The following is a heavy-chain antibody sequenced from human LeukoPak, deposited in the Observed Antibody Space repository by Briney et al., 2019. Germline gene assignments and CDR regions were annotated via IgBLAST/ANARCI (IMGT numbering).Heavy chain of an antibody. V-gene: IGHV3-48*01. CDR1: GFTFNTYS. CDR3: AREAAVAGTFGY. Sequence: GGSLRLSCAGSGFTFNTYSMNWVRQAPGKGLEWISYISTSSDTIYYADSVKGRFTISRDNSKNTLYLQMNSLRAEDTAVYYCAREAAVAGTFGYWGQGTLVTVSS. J-gene: IGHJ4*02. CDR2: ISTSSDTI. D-gene: IGHD6-19*01.